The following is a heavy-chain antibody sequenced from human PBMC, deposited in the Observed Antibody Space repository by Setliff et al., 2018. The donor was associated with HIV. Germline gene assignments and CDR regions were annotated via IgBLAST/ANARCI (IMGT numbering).Heavy chain of an antibody. Sequence: ASETLSLTCAVYGASFSAYYWSWISQPPGKGLEWIGEINYSGSTNYKASLKSRVTISADTSKNQFSLKLTSVTAADTAVYYCARHPRHYNILTGYRYYYMDVWGKGTTVTVSS. CDR2: INYSGST. CDR1: GASFSAYY. V-gene: IGHV4-34*01. J-gene: IGHJ6*03. D-gene: IGHD3-9*01. CDR3: ARHPRHYNILTGYRYYYMDV.